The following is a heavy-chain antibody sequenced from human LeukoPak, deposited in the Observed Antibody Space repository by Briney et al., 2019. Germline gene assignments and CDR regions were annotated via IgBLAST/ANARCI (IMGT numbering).Heavy chain of an antibody. CDR3: AKGGSSWYAHAFDI. CDR2: ISGSGGST. V-gene: IGHV3-23*01. Sequence: GGALRLSCAASGFTFSINAMSWVRQAPGKGLEWVSAISGSGGSTYYADSVKGRFTISRDNSKNTVYLQMNSLRAEDKAIYSCAKGGSSWYAHAFDIWGQGTMVTVSS. J-gene: IGHJ3*02. D-gene: IGHD6-13*01. CDR1: GFTFSINA.